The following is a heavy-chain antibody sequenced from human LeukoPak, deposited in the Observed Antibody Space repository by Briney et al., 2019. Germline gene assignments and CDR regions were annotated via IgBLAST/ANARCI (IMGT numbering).Heavy chain of an antibody. D-gene: IGHD4-17*01. CDR1: GGSISNYY. V-gene: IGHV4-59*01. CDR3: ARVYGPFDY. Sequence: SETLSLTCTISGGSISNYYWSWIRQPPGKGLEWIGYIYDSGSTNYNPSLKSRVTISVDTSKNQFSLQMSSVTAADTAVYYCARVYGPFDYWGPGTLVTVSS. J-gene: IGHJ4*02. CDR2: IYDSGST.